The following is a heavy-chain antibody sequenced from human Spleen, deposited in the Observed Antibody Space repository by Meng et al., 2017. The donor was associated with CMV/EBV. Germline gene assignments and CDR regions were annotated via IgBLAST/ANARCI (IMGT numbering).Heavy chain of an antibody. CDR3: ARHFYSGVDY. Sequence: LSCATSGFTFSNYWMHWVRQAPGKGLVWVSRMNSDGSNTNYADSVKGRFTISRDNAKNTLYLQMNSLRVDDTAMYYCARHFYSGVDYWGQGSMVTVSS. CDR2: MNSDGSNT. V-gene: IGHV3-74*01. D-gene: IGHD6-25*01. J-gene: IGHJ4*02. CDR1: GFTFSNYW.